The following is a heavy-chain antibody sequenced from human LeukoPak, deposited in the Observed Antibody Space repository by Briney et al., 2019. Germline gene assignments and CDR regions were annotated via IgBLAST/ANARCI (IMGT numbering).Heavy chain of an antibody. Sequence: SETLSLTCTVSGGSISSYYWSWIRQPPGKGLEWIGYIYYSGSTNYNPSLKSRVTLSVDTSKNQFSLKLSSVTAADTAVYYCARWYSSSWYYYYGMDVWGQGTTVTVSS. CDR2: IYYSGST. D-gene: IGHD6-13*01. CDR3: ARWYSSSWYYYYGMDV. J-gene: IGHJ6*02. V-gene: IGHV4-59*08. CDR1: GGSISSYY.